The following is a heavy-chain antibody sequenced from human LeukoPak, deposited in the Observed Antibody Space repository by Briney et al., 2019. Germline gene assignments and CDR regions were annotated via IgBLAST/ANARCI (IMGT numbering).Heavy chain of an antibody. D-gene: IGHD2-21*02. Sequence: GASVKVSCKASGYTFTSYDINWVRQATGQGLEGMGWMNPNSGNTGYAQKFQGRVTMTRNTSISTAYMELSSLRSEDTAVYYCARGRGAYCGGDCSYFDYWGQGTLVTVSS. CDR1: GYTFTSYD. J-gene: IGHJ4*02. V-gene: IGHV1-8*01. CDR3: ARGRGAYCGGDCSYFDY. CDR2: MNPNSGNT.